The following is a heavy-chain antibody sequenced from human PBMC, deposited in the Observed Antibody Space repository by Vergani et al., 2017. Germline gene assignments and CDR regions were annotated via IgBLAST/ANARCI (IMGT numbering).Heavy chain of an antibody. V-gene: IGHV3-23*01. D-gene: IGHD3-10*01. J-gene: IGHJ4*02. CDR1: GFTFSSYA. Sequence: EVQLLESGGGLVQPGESLRVSCAVSGFTFSSYAMSWVRQAPGKGLEWVSSISGSGGSTYYADSVKGRFTISRDNSKNTLYLQMNSLGAEDTAVYYCAKDLGLWFGELEPDYLGQGTLVTVSS. CDR2: ISGSGGST. CDR3: AKDLGLWFGELEPDY.